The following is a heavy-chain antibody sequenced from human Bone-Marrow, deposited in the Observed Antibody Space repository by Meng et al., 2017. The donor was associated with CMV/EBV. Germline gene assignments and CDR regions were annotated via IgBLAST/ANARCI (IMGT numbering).Heavy chain of an antibody. J-gene: IGHJ5*02. CDR2: INHSGNT. CDR3: ATVGLGMNWFDP. Sequence: QGQLTQWGAGLLKPSETLSLTFAVYGGSFSGYYWSWIRQPPGKGLEWIAEINHSGNTNYNPSLKSRVTVSVDTSKNQFSLKLSSVTAADTAVYYCATVGLGMNWFDPWGQGTLVTVSS. CDR1: GGSFSGYY. V-gene: IGHV4-34*01.